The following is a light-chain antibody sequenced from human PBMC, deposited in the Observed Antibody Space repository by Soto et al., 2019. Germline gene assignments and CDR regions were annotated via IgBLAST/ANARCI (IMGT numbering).Light chain of an antibody. CDR3: QQRSNWIT. Sequence: EIVLTQSPGTLSLSPGERATLSCRASQSVTSTYLAWYQQKPGQAPRLLIYGASSRAIGIPDRFSGSVSGSDFTLTISSLEPEDFAVYYCQQRSNWITFGQGTRLEIK. J-gene: IGKJ5*01. V-gene: IGKV3D-20*02. CDR1: QSVTSTY. CDR2: GAS.